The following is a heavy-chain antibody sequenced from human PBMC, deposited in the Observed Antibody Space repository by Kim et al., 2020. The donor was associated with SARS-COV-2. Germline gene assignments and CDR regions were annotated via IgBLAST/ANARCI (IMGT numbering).Heavy chain of an antibody. D-gene: IGHD6-19*01. V-gene: IGHV3-33*06. CDR3: AKDRRVAGTGGMDV. J-gene: IGHJ6*02. CDR2: IWYDGSNK. CDR1: GFTFSSYA. Sequence: GGSLRLSCAASGFTFSSYAMHWVRQAPGKGLEWVAVIWYDGSNKYYADSVKGRFTISRDNSKNTLYLQMNSLRAEDTAVYYCAKDRRVAGTGGMDVWGQGTTVTVSS.